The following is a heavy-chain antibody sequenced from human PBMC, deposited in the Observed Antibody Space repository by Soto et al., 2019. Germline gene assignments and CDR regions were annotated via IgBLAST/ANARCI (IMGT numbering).Heavy chain of an antibody. Sequence: GGSLRLSCAASGFTFSSYGMHWVRQAPGKGLEWVAVISYDGSNKYYADSVKGRFTISRDNSKNTLYLQMNSLRAEDTAVYYCAKDSSGWYGTQFFYYYYGMDVWGQGTTVTSP. J-gene: IGHJ6*02. CDR2: ISYDGSNK. CDR3: AKDSSGWYGTQFFYYYYGMDV. CDR1: GFTFSSYG. D-gene: IGHD6-19*01. V-gene: IGHV3-30*18.